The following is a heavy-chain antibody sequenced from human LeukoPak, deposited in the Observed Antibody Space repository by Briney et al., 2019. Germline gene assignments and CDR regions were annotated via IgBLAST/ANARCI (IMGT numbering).Heavy chain of an antibody. CDR3: ARGGYVGKD. J-gene: IGHJ4*02. Sequence: GGSLRLSCAASGFTFSSYAMNWVRQAPGKGLEWVSYISFSGSTIYYADSVKGRFTISRDNAENSLYLQMNSLRAEDTAVYYCARGGYVGKDWGQGTLVTASS. D-gene: IGHD5-12*01. CDR2: ISFSGSTI. CDR1: GFTFSSYA. V-gene: IGHV3-48*03.